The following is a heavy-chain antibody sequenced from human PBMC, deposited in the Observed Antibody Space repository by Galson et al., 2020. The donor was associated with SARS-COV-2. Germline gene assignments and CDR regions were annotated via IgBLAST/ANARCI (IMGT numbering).Heavy chain of an antibody. V-gene: IGHV4-38-2*02. CDR2: IYHSGST. CDR3: ARALHYDSSEFDY. D-gene: IGHD3-22*01. J-gene: IGHJ4*02. Sequence: SETLSLTCTVSGYSISSGYYWGWSRQPPGKGLEWRGSIYHSGSTYYNPSLKSRVTISVDTSKNQFSLKLSSVTAADTAADYCARALHYDSSEFDYWSQGTLVPVSS. CDR1: GYSISSGYY.